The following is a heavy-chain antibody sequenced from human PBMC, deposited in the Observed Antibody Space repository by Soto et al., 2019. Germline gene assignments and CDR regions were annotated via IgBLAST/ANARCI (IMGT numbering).Heavy chain of an antibody. D-gene: IGHD6-13*01. V-gene: IGHV3-21*01. J-gene: IGHJ6*03. CDR3: AGAGIAAAGSYYYDYIDV. CDR1: GFTFSTNS. Sequence: PGGSLRLSCAASGFTFSTNSMSWVRQAPGKGLEWVSYISGSSTYIYYADSVKGRFTISRDNAKNSLYLQMNSLRVEDTAVYFFAGAGIAAAGSYYYDYIDVWGNGTTVTVSS. CDR2: ISGSSTYI.